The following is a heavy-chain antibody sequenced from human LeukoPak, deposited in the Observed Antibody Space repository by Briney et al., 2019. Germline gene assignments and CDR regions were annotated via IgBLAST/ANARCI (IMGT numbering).Heavy chain of an antibody. CDR2: IIPIFGIA. CDR1: GGTFSSYA. Sequence: ASVKLSCKASGGTFSSYAISWVRQAPGQGLEWMGRIIPIFGIANYAQKFPGRVTITADKSTSTAYMELSSLRSEDTAVYYCARDQYYDSSGCFDYWGQGTLVTVSS. J-gene: IGHJ4*02. D-gene: IGHD3-22*01. V-gene: IGHV1-69*04. CDR3: ARDQYYDSSGCFDY.